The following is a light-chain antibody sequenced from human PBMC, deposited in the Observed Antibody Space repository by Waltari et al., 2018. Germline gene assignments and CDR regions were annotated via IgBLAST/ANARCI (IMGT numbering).Light chain of an antibody. CDR2: AAS. V-gene: IGKV1-39*01. CDR1: QSINTY. Sequence: DIQMTQSPSSLSASVGDSVTITCRASQSINTYLNWYQQKPGKAPELLIYAASSLQSGVPSAFSGSVSGTDFTLTISSLQPEDFATYFCQQGHSPPFTFGPGTKVDIK. CDR3: QQGHSPPFT. J-gene: IGKJ3*01.